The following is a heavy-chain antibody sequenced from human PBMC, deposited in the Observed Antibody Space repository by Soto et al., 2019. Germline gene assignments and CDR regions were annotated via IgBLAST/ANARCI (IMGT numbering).Heavy chain of an antibody. CDR3: ARVSGSYHYGMDV. V-gene: IGHV4-4*02. Sequence: AETLSRNSATGRDSIMTTYGWNWVRQPPGKGLEWIGEIYHSGSTNYYPSLRSRVTTSVDKSKNQFSLKLNSLTAADTVVYYCARVSGSYHYGMDVLVQGTTVT. CDR2: IYHSGST. D-gene: IGHD1-26*01. J-gene: IGHJ6*02. CDR1: RDSIMTTYG.